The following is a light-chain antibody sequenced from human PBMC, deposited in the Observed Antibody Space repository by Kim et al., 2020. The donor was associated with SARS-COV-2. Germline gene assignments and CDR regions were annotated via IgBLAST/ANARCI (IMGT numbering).Light chain of an antibody. Sequence: IQMTQSPSSLFASVGDRVTISCRASQGISSWLAWYQMKPGKAPKSLIYAASSLQSGVPSRFSGSGSGTDFTLTISSLQPEDFATYFSHQYPSYPRPFGQGANVYIK. V-gene: IGKV1D-16*01. CDR2: AAS. J-gene: IGKJ1*01. CDR3: HQYPSYPRP. CDR1: QGISSW.